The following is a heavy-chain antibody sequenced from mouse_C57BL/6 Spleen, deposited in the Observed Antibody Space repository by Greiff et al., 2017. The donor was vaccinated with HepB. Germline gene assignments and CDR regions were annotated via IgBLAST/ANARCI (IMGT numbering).Heavy chain of an antibody. Sequence: VQLQQSGPELVKPGASVKISCKASGYSFTSYYIHWVKQRPGQGLEWIGWIYPGSGNTKYNEKFKGKATLTADTSSSTAYMQLSSLTSEDSAVYYCARCTSYGSSPFAYWGQGTLVTVSA. V-gene: IGHV1-66*01. CDR2: IYPGSGNT. CDR1: GYSFTSYY. J-gene: IGHJ3*01. D-gene: IGHD1-1*01. CDR3: ARCTSYGSSPFAY.